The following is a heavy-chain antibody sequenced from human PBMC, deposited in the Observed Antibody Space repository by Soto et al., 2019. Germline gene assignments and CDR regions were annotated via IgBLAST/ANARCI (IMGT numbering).Heavy chain of an antibody. J-gene: IGHJ5*02. CDR1: GFTFSNAW. CDR3: TSRYYYDSSGYYPAYGFDP. Sequence: GGSLRLSWAASGFTFSNAWMSWVRQAPGKGLEWVGRIKSKTDGGTTDYAAPVKGRFTISRDDSKNTLYLQMNSLKTEDTAVYYCTSRYYYDSSGYYPAYGFDPWGKGTLFTVSS. D-gene: IGHD3-22*01. V-gene: IGHV3-15*01. CDR2: IKSKTDGGTT.